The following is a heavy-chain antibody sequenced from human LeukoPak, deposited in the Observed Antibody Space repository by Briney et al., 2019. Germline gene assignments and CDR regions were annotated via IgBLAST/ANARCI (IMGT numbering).Heavy chain of an antibody. D-gene: IGHD2-2*01. CDR1: GYTFTSYG. J-gene: IGHJ6*02. CDR3: ARSDIVVVPAAMPTHYYYYYGMDV. Sequence: ASVKVSCKASGYTFTSYGISWVRQAPRQGLEGMGWISAYNGNTNYAQKLQGRVTMTTDTSTSTAYMEMRSLRSDDTAVYYCARSDIVVVPAAMPTHYYYYYGMDVWGQGTAVTVSS. CDR2: ISAYNGNT. V-gene: IGHV1-18*01.